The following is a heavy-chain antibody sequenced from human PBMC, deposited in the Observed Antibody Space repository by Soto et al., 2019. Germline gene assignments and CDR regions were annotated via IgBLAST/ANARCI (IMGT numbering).Heavy chain of an antibody. J-gene: IGHJ4*02. CDR2: INHSGST. CDR3: ARIIAHSSSWYFDY. Sequence: SETLSLTCAVYGGSFSGYYWSWIRQPPGKGLEWIGEINHSGSTNYNPSLKSRVTISVDTSKNQFSLKLSSVTAADTAVYYCARIIAHSSSWYFDYWGQGTLVTVSS. CDR1: GGSFSGYY. V-gene: IGHV4-34*01. D-gene: IGHD6-13*01.